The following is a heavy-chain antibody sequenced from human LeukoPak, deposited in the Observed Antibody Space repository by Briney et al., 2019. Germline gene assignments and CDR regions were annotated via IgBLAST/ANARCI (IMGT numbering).Heavy chain of an antibody. D-gene: IGHD3-22*01. CDR3: ARDLHYYDSSGAPIDP. V-gene: IGHV1-18*01. Sequence: ASVKVSCKASGYTFTSYGISWVRQAPGQGLEWMGWISAYNGNTNYAQKLQGRVTMTTDTSTSTAYMELRSLRSDDTAAYYCARDLHYYDSSGAPIDPWGQGTLVTVSS. CDR2: ISAYNGNT. CDR1: GYTFTSYG. J-gene: IGHJ5*02.